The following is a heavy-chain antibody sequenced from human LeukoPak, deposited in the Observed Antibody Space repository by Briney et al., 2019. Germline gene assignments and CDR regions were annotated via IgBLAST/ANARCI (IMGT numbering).Heavy chain of an antibody. CDR1: GFTFSSYA. Sequence: GGSLRLSCAASGFTFSSYAMGWVRQAPGKGLEWVSAISGSGGSTYYADSVKGRFTISRDNSKNTLYLQMNSLRAEDTAVYYCAKDAYGSTMITSFQHWGQGTLVTVSS. CDR2: ISGSGGST. CDR3: AKDAYGSTMITSFQH. D-gene: IGHD3-22*01. J-gene: IGHJ1*01. V-gene: IGHV3-23*01.